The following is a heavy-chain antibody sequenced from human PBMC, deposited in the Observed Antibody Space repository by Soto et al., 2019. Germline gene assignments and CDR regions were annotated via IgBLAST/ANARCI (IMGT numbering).Heavy chain of an antibody. V-gene: IGHV3-30-3*01. D-gene: IGHD1-1*01. CDR3: ARDRLRYNWNAFPYSYYGMDV. J-gene: IGHJ6*02. CDR2: ISYDGSNK. Sequence: PGGSLRLSCAASGLTFSSYAMHWVRQAPGKGLEWVAVISYDGSNKYYADSVKGRFTISRDNSKNTLYLQMNSLRAEDTAVYYCARDRLRYNWNAFPYSYYGMDVWGQGPTVTVS. CDR1: GLTFSSYA.